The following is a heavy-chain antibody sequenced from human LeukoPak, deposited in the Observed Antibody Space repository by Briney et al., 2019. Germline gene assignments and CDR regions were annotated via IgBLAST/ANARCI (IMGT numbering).Heavy chain of an antibody. CDR1: GGSISSYY. V-gene: IGHV4-59*12. CDR2: IYHSGST. Sequence: SETLSLTCTVSGGSISSYYWSWIRQPPGKGLEWIGYIYHSGSTYYNPSLKSRVTISVDRSKNQFSLKLSSVTAADTAVYYCARARFWSGYSRVYYFDYWGQGTLVTVSS. J-gene: IGHJ4*02. CDR3: ARARFWSGYSRVYYFDY. D-gene: IGHD3-3*01.